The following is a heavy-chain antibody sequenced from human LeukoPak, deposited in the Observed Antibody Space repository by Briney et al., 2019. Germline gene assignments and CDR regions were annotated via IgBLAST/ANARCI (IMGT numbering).Heavy chain of an antibody. V-gene: IGHV4-39*01. CDR2: IYYSGST. CDR1: GGSISSSSYY. D-gene: IGHD6-19*01. Sequence: SETLSLTCTVSGGSISSSSYYWGWIRQPPGKGLEWIGSIYYSGSTYYNPSLKSRVTISVDTSKNQFSLKLRSVTAADTAVYYCARHGGGWTFDYWGQGTLVTASS. J-gene: IGHJ4*02. CDR3: ARHGGGWTFDY.